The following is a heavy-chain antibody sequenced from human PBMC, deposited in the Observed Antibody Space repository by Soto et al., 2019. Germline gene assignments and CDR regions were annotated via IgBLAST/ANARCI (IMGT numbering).Heavy chain of an antibody. CDR3: ARGYSYQYYYYYGMDV. CDR2: IDPSDSYT. CDR1: GYSFTSYW. Sequence: LGESLKISCKGSGYSFTSYWISWVRQMPGKGLEWMGRIDPSDSYTNYSPSFQGHVTISADKSISTAYLQWSSLKASDTAMYYCARGYSYQYYYYYGMDVWGQGTTVTVSS. J-gene: IGHJ6*02. D-gene: IGHD5-18*01. V-gene: IGHV5-10-1*01.